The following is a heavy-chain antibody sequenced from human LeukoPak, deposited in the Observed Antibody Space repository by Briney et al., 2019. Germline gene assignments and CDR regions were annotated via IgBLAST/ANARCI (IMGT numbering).Heavy chain of an antibody. Sequence: GGSLRLSCAASGFTFSSYWMSRVRQAPGKGLEWVANIKQDGSEKYYVDSVKGRFTISRDNAKSSLYLQMNSLRAEDTAVYYCARRGRGYYDSSGITSGANFDYWGQGTLVTVSS. V-gene: IGHV3-7*01. CDR2: IKQDGSEK. CDR3: ARRGRGYYDSSGITSGANFDY. CDR1: GFTFSSYW. J-gene: IGHJ4*02. D-gene: IGHD3-22*01.